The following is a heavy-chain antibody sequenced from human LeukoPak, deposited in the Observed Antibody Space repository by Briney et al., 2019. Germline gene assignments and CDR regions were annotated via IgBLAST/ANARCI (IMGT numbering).Heavy chain of an antibody. CDR3: ASISSGSYTNYYYYYMDV. CDR2: INPNSGGT. CDR1: GYTFTGYY. Sequence: GASVKVSCKASGYTFTGYYMHWVRQAPGQGLEWMGWINPNSGGTNYAQKFQGRVTMTRDTSIGTAYMELSRLRSDDTAVYYCASISSGSYTNYYYYYMDVWGKGTTVTVSS. J-gene: IGHJ6*03. V-gene: IGHV1-2*02. D-gene: IGHD3-10*01.